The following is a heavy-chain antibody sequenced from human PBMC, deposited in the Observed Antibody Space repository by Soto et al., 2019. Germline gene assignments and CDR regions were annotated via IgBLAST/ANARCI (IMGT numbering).Heavy chain of an antibody. Sequence: QITLKESGPTLVKPTQPLTLTCTFSGFSLTTSGVSVGWIRQPPGQALEWLASIYWNDDKRYSPSLKSRLTLTKDNSKKQVVLTMTNMDPADTATYYCAYRVGSRGSFDYWGQGTLVTVSS. D-gene: IGHD6-25*01. V-gene: IGHV2-5*01. CDR2: IYWNDDK. CDR3: AYRVGSRGSFDY. J-gene: IGHJ4*02. CDR1: GFSLTTSGVS.